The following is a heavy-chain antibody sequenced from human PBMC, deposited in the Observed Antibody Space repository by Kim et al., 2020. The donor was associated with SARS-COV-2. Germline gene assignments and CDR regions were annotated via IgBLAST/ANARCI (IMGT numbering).Heavy chain of an antibody. J-gene: IGHJ1*01. V-gene: IGHV3-23*01. Sequence: DAGKGRFPISRDNSENTLYLQMNALRAEDTAVYYCAKEWANGSWGSRYFHHWGQGTLVTVSS. CDR3: AKEWANGSWGSRYFHH. D-gene: IGHD2-15*01.